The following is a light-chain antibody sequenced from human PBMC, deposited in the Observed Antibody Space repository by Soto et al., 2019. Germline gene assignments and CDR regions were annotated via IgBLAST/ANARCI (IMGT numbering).Light chain of an antibody. J-gene: IGKJ4*01. CDR1: QSVSSSY. V-gene: IGKV3-20*01. CDR3: QQYGSSPLT. Sequence: EIVLTQSPGTLSLFPGERATLSCRASQSVSSSYLAWYQQKPGQAPRLLIYDASSRATGIPDRFSGSGSGTDFTLTISRLEPEDFAVYYCQQYGSSPLTFGGGTKVEIK. CDR2: DAS.